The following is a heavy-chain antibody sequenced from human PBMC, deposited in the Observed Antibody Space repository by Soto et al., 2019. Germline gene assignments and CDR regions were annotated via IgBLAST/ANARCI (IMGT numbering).Heavy chain of an antibody. CDR1: GDSISSYY. CDR2: IFYSGDT. V-gene: IGHV4-59*08. Sequence: QVQLQESGPGLVKPSETLSLTCTISGDSISSYYWGWIRQPPGKGLEWIGYIFYSGDTNYNPSLRSRVTMSLDTPNNQFSLELKSMTASDTAVYYCVRHGDSHWSFQYWGQGALVTVSS. CDR3: VRHGDSHWSFQY. J-gene: IGHJ4*02. D-gene: IGHD4-17*01.